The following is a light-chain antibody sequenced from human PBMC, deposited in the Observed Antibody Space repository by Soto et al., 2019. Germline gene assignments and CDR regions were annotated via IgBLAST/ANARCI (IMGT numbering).Light chain of an antibody. V-gene: IGKV1-39*01. CDR2: AVS. CDR1: QTVIRY. Sequence: IQMTQFPSSLSASVGDRVTITCRAGQTVIRYLNWYQQKPGRAPNLLIYAVSNLQSGVPSRFSGSGSGTEVTRTISDLQPEDFATYYCQQSYSTLFTFGPGTKVEIK. CDR3: QQSYSTLFT. J-gene: IGKJ3*01.